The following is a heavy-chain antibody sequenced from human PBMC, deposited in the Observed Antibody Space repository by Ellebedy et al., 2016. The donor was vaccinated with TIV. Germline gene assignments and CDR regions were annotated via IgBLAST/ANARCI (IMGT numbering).Heavy chain of an antibody. D-gene: IGHD4-17*01. CDR3: ARDLTTVTFHGMDV. J-gene: IGHJ6*02. V-gene: IGHV4-30-4*08. CDR1: GGSISSGGYY. CDR2: IYYTGSS. Sequence: MPSETLSLTCTVSGGSISSGGYYRSWIRQSPGKGLEWIGNIYYTGSSYYNPSLKSRATISLDTSKTQFSLKLTSVTAADTAVYYCARDLTTVTFHGMDVWGQGTTVTVSS.